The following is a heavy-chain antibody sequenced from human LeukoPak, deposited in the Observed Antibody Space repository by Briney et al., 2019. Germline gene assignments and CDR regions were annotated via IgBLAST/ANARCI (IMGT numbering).Heavy chain of an antibody. Sequence: PSETLSLTCTVSSGSVSSGSYYWSWIRQPPGKGLEWIGYIYYSGSTNYNPSLKSRVTISVDTSKNQFSLKLSSVTAADTAVYYCARDLRGYYYDSSGSLDYWGQGTLVTVSS. CDR2: IYYSGST. CDR3: ARDLRGYYYDSSGSLDY. J-gene: IGHJ4*02. CDR1: SGSVSSGSYY. V-gene: IGHV4-61*01. D-gene: IGHD3-22*01.